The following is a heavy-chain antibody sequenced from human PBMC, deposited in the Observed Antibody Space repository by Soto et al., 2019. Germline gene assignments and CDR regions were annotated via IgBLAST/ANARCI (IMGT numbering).Heavy chain of an antibody. CDR3: ARDDVYAFDF. CDR1: GFTISIYS. J-gene: IGHJ3*01. Sequence: EVQLVESGGGLVQPGGSLRLSCAASGFTISIYSMNWVRQAPGKGLEWVSYISTKYSNIQYADSVKGRFTISGDTAKNSVYLQMNSLRDEDTVVYYCARDDVYAFDFWGQGTMVTVSS. V-gene: IGHV3-48*02. CDR2: ISTKYSNI.